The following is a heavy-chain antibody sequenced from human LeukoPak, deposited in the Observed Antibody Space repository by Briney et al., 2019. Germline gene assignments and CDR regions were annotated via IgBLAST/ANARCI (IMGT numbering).Heavy chain of an antibody. CDR1: GFTFDDYA. J-gene: IGHJ4*02. CDR3: AKGRITMVRGVIRRFDY. Sequence: GGSLRLSCAASGFTFDDYAMHWVRQVPGKGLEWVSLISADGGNTYYADSVKGRFTISRDNSKNSLSLQMNSLRTEDTALYYCAKGRITMVRGVIRRFDYWGQGTLVTVSS. V-gene: IGHV3-43*02. CDR2: ISADGGNT. D-gene: IGHD3-10*01.